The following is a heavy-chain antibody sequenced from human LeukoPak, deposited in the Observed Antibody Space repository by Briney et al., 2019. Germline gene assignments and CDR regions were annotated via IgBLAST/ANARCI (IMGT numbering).Heavy chain of an antibody. CDR3: ARVDSSRLYYYYGMDV. V-gene: IGHV1-18*01. J-gene: IGHJ6*02. CDR2: ISSYNGNT. D-gene: IGHD6-13*01. CDR1: GYTFTSYG. Sequence: ASVKVSCKASGYTFTSYGINWVRQAPGQGLEWMAWISSYNGNTNYAQKFQGRLTMTTETSTSTAYMELRSLRSDDTAVYYCARVDSSRLYYYYGMDVWGQGTPVTVSS.